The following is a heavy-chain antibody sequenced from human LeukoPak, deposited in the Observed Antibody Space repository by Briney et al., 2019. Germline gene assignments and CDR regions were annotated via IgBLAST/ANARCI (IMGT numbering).Heavy chain of an antibody. D-gene: IGHD3-3*01. CDR1: GFTFSSYW. Sequence: GGSLRLSCAASGFTFSSYWMTWGRQTPGKGLEWLSVISGDVQTTTYASSVKGRFTISRDNSKNTLYLEMNSLRVDDTAIYYCAKDGYYSSANHFARLHFDLWGRGTRVTVSS. CDR2: ISGDVQTT. V-gene: IGHV3-23*01. J-gene: IGHJ2*01. CDR3: AKDGYYSSANHFARLHFDL.